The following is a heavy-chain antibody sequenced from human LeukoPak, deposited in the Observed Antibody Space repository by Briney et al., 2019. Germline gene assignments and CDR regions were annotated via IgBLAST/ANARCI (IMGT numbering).Heavy chain of an antibody. CDR2: IRYDRSNK. CDR1: GFTFSSYG. J-gene: IGHJ4*02. D-gene: IGHD6-19*01. CDR3: AEDLLWEAVPGHGAFDS. V-gene: IGHV3-30*02. Sequence: GGSLRLSCAASGFTFSSYGMHWVRQAPGKGLEWVAFIRYDRSNKHYADSVQGRFTISRDNSKNTLYLQMNSLRPEDAAVYYCAEDLLWEAVPGHGAFDSWGQGTRVSVSS.